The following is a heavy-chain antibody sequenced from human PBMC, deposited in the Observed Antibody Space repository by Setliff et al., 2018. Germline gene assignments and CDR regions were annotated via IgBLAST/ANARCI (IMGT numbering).Heavy chain of an antibody. Sequence: KTSETLSLTCTVSGGPFSGASIWSWIRQPPGKGLELIGYVYHSGTAKYDPSLESRAIMSVDASKNEISLKLKSVTAADTAVYYCAKGGTYRYFDFWGQGALVTVSS. J-gene: IGHJ4*02. V-gene: IGHV4-59*01. CDR3: AKGGTYRYFDF. CDR1: GGPFSGAS. CDR2: VYHSGTA. D-gene: IGHD1-1*01.